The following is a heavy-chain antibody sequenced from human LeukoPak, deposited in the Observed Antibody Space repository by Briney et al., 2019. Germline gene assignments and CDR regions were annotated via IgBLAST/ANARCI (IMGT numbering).Heavy chain of an antibody. CDR3: ARHDDNGYYFFDI. Sequence: SETLSLTCTVSGGSIGSYHWSWVRQPPGKGLEWIGYIFDSGSPSYKPALKSRVTISLDTSKNQFSLRLGSATAADSAVYYCARHDDNGYYFFDIWGQGTLVTVSS. CDR2: IFDSGSP. D-gene: IGHD5-24*01. CDR1: GGSIGSYH. J-gene: IGHJ4*02. V-gene: IGHV4-59*08.